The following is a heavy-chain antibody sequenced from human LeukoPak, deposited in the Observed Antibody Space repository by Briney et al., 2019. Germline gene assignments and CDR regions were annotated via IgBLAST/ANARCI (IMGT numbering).Heavy chain of an antibody. CDR2: IHYLGST. Sequence: SETLSLTCSVSGDSMSHYYWSWIRQPPGKGLEWIGYIHYLGSTKYNPSLKSRLTISVDTSKSHFSLWLTSVTAADTAIYYCARTGTTFFDYWGQGSLVTVSS. D-gene: IGHD1-7*01. CDR1: GDSMSHYY. J-gene: IGHJ4*02. CDR3: ARTGTTFFDY. V-gene: IGHV4-59*01.